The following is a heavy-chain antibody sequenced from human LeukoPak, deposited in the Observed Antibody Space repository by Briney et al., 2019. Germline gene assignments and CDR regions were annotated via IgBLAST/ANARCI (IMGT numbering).Heavy chain of an antibody. Sequence: GGSLRLSCAASGFTVSSNYMSWVRQAPGKGLEWVSVIYIGGSTYYADSVKGRFTVSRDNSKNTLYLQMNSLRAEDTAVYYCAKDPLGSSEYWGQGTLVTVSS. D-gene: IGHD3-10*01. CDR3: AKDPLGSSEY. CDR2: IYIGGST. V-gene: IGHV3-53*01. J-gene: IGHJ4*02. CDR1: GFTVSSNY.